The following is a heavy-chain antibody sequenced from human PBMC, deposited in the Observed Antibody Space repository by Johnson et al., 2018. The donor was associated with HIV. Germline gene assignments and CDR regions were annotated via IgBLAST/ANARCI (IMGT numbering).Heavy chain of an antibody. CDR2: ISSSGSTM. D-gene: IGHD6-13*01. CDR1: GFTFSDHY. J-gene: IGHJ3*02. V-gene: IGHV3-11*04. Sequence: QVQLVESGGGVVQPGGSLRLSCVASGFTFSDHYMSWIRQAPGKGLEWVSYISSSGSTMYYADSVKGRFTISRDNAKNSLYLQMNSLRAEDTAVYYCAKDSSSWYGGAFDIWGQGTMVTVSS. CDR3: AKDSSSWYGGAFDI.